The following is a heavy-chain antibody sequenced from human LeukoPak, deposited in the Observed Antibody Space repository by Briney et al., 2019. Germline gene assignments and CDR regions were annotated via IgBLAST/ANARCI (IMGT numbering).Heavy chain of an antibody. J-gene: IGHJ4*02. CDR1: GCTVTSYV. CDR2: ISTYNDNT. CDR3: AREMAVSGSGVIER. D-gene: IGHD6-19*01. V-gene: IGHV1-18*01. Sequence: PSWWASCKASGCTVTSYVPGWVRHAPRQGLEWMGWISTYNDNTQYAQKFQGRVTMTTDTSKNTAYMELRSLRSDDTAVYYCAREMAVSGSGVIERWGQAIPVTVSS.